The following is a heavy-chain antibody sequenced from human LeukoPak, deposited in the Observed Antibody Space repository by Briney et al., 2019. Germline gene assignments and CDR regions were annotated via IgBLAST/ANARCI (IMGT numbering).Heavy chain of an antibody. Sequence: PGGSLRLSCAASGFTFSDHYMAWIRQAPGKGLEWVGRIRNRAKSYTTEYAAAVKGRFTVSRDDSKNSVYLQMNSLRTEDTAVYYCARSNVAADSYFSDYWGQGTLVTVSS. CDR1: GFTFSDHY. CDR3: ARSNVAADSYFSDY. CDR2: IRNRAKSYTT. J-gene: IGHJ4*02. V-gene: IGHV3-72*01. D-gene: IGHD2-8*01.